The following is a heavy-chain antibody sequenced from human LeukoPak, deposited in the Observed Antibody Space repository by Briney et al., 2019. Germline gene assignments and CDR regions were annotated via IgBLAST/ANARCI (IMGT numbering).Heavy chain of an antibody. CDR1: GGSISSSNW. CDR3: ARWAGRGFQH. CDR2: IYTSEST. Sequence: SETLSLTCAVSGGSISSSNWWSWVRQPPGKGLEWIGRIYTSESTNYNPSLKSRVTMSVDTSKNQFSLKLSSVTAADTAVYYCARWAGRGFQHWGQGTLVTVSS. D-gene: IGHD3-10*01. J-gene: IGHJ1*01. V-gene: IGHV4-4*02.